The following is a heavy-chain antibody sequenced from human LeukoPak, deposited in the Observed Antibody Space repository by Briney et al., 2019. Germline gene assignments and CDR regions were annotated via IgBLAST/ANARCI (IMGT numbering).Heavy chain of an antibody. CDR1: GGSISSYY. CDR2: IYYSGST. Sequence: SETLSLTCTVSGGSISSYYWSWIRQPPGKGLEWIGYIYYSGSTNYNPSLKSRVTISVDTSKNQFSLKLSSVTAADTAVYYCARVGVGGLYYYMDVWGKGTTVTVSS. CDR3: ARVGVGGLYYYMDV. D-gene: IGHD3-3*01. J-gene: IGHJ6*03. V-gene: IGHV4-59*01.